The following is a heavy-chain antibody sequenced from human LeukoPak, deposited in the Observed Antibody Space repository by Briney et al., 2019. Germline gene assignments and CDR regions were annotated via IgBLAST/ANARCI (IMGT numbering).Heavy chain of an antibody. CDR1: GFTVSSNY. CDR3: ARAEGSGSYHYYGMDV. Sequence: GGSLRLSCAASGFTVSSNYMSWVRQAPGKGLEWVSVIYSGGSTYYADSVKGRFTISRHNSKNTLYLQMNSLRAEDTAVYYCARAEGSGSYHYYGMDVWGKGTTVTVSS. V-gene: IGHV3-53*04. CDR2: IYSGGST. J-gene: IGHJ6*04. D-gene: IGHD3-10*01.